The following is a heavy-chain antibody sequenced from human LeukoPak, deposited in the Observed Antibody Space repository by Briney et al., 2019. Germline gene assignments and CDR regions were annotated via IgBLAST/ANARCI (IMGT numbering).Heavy chain of an antibody. CDR1: GASINNNF. V-gene: IGHV4-59*08. CDR3: ARHRDYYDT. Sequence: PSETLSLTCTVSGASINNNFWTWIRQPPGKGLEWIGYIYSSGSAIYNPSLKSRVIISGDTSKNQISLNLTSVTAADTAVYFCARHRDYYDTRGHGTLVTVSS. CDR2: IYSSGSA. D-gene: IGHD3-22*01. J-gene: IGHJ4*01.